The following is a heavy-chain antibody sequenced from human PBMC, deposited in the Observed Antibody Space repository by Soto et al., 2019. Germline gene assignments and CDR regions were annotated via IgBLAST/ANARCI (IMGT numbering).Heavy chain of an antibody. CDR3: ARAPSPREPNPLDL. Sequence: EVRLVESGGGLVQPGGSLRLSCVASGFTFSRYWMSWVRQAPGKGLEWVANIEDDGGEKNYVDSVKGRFTISRDNARNSLYLQMNSLRAEDTAVYFCARAPSPREPNPLDLWGRGTLVTVSS. CDR1: GFTFSRYW. D-gene: IGHD1-26*01. J-gene: IGHJ2*01. V-gene: IGHV3-7*01. CDR2: IEDDGGEK.